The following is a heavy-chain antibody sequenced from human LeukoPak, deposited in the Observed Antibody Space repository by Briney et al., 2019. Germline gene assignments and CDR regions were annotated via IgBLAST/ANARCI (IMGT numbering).Heavy chain of an antibody. V-gene: IGHV4-61*05. CDR1: GGSISSNRYY. CDR3: ARGEYSYGFGPFGY. Sequence: SETLSLTCTVSGGSISSNRYYWGWIRQPPGKGLEWIGYIYYSGSTNYNPSLKSRVTISVDTSKNQFSLKLSSVTAADTAVYYCARGEYSYGFGPFGYWGQGTLVTVSS. J-gene: IGHJ4*02. D-gene: IGHD5-18*01. CDR2: IYYSGST.